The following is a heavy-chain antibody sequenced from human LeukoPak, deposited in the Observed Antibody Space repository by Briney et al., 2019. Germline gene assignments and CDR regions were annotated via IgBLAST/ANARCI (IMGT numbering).Heavy chain of an antibody. CDR1: GFTFSSYG. V-gene: IGHV3-23*01. CDR2: ISPSGGTT. CDR3: ARMGGGNTHPALFDY. Sequence: GGSLRLSCAASGFTFSSYGVNWVRQAPGKGLEWISAISPSGGTTYYADSVQGRFTISRSNSRNTLYLQMSSLRAEDTAVYYCARMGGGNTHPALFDYWGQGTLVTVSS. J-gene: IGHJ4*02. D-gene: IGHD3-16*01.